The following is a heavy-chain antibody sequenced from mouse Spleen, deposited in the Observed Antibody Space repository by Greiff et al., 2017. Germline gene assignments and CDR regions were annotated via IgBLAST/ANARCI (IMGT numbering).Heavy chain of an antibody. Sequence: QVQLQQSGAELVRPGASVTLSCKASGYTFTDYEMHWVKQTPVHGLEWIGAIDPETGGTAYNQKFKGKAILTADKSSSTAYMELRSLTSEDSAVYYCTRKSPDWYFDVWGTGTTVTVSS. CDR3: TRKSPDWYFDV. J-gene: IGHJ1*03. V-gene: IGHV1-15*01. CDR1: GYTFTDYE. CDR2: IDPETGGT.